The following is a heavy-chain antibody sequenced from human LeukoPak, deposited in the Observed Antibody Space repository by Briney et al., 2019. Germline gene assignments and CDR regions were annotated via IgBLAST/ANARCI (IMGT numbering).Heavy chain of an antibody. CDR1: GFTFSSYA. J-gene: IGHJ4*02. CDR3: AKTRPIYCSSTSCYRYFDY. Sequence: GGSLRLSCAASGFTFSSYAMSWVRQAPGKGLEWVSAISGSGGSTYYADSVKGRFTISRDNSKNTLYLQMNSLRAEDMAVYYCAKTRPIYCSSTSCYRYFDYWGQGTLVTVSS. V-gene: IGHV3-23*01. D-gene: IGHD2-2*01. CDR2: ISGSGGST.